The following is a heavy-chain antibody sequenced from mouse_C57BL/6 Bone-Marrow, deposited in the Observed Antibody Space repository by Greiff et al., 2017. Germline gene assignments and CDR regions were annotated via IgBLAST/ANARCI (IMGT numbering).Heavy chain of an antibody. D-gene: IGHD1-1*01. CDR1: GFTFSSYG. J-gene: IGHJ2*01. CDR2: ISSGGSYT. Sequence: VQLKQSGGDLVKPGGSLKLSCAASGFTFSSYGMSWVRQTPDKRLEWVATISSGGSYTYYPDSVKGRFTISRDNATNTLYLQMSSLKSEDSAMYYCARRKVVATVSFDYWGQGATLTVSS. CDR3: ARRKVVATVSFDY. V-gene: IGHV5-6*01.